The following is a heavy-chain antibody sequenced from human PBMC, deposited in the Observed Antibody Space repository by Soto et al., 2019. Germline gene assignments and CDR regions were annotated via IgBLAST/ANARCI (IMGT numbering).Heavy chain of an antibody. Sequence: QVQLQESGPGLVKPSQTLSLTCAVSGDSISTVHYYWSWIRQPPGKGLEWIGSIYYGGRTYYNPSLRGGVTITADPTKKKLSLKLSSVTDADTALYCFVRGYLYGSSAWPPGEWCEGTRVTGSS. V-gene: IGHV4-30-4*01. D-gene: IGHD3-22*01. CDR3: VRGYLYGSSAWPPGE. CDR1: GDSISTVHYY. J-gene: IGHJ4*01. CDR2: IYYGGRT.